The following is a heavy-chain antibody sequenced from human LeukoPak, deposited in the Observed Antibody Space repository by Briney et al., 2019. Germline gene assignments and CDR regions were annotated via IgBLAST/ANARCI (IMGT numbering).Heavy chain of an antibody. Sequence: PGGSLRLSCAASGFTFSSYWMSWVRQAPGKGLQWVANIRQDGSDKYYVDSVKGRFTISRDNAQSSLYLQMNSLRAEDTAVYYCAKNTAAAISPFDYWGQGTLVTVSS. J-gene: IGHJ4*02. CDR2: IRQDGSDK. D-gene: IGHD6-13*01. V-gene: IGHV3-7*03. CDR3: AKNTAAAISPFDY. CDR1: GFTFSSYW.